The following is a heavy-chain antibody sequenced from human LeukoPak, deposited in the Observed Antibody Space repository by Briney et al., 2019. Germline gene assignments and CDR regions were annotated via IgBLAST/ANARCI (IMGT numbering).Heavy chain of an antibody. Sequence: PGGSLRLSCAASGFTFSSYWMSWVRQAPGKGLEWVANIKQDGSEKYYVDSVKGRFTISRDNAKNSLYLQMNSLRAEDTAVYYCARYSSSWSPTYYYGMDVWGQGTTVTVSS. CDR2: IKQDGSEK. J-gene: IGHJ6*02. V-gene: IGHV3-7*01. CDR3: ARYSSSWSPTYYYGMDV. D-gene: IGHD6-13*01. CDR1: GFTFSSYW.